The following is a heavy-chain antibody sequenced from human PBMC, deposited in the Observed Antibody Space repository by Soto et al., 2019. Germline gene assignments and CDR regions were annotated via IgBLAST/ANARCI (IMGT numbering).Heavy chain of an antibody. CDR3: ARALDYSNSYFDY. D-gene: IGHD4-4*01. CDR2: IYYSGST. Sequence: AETLSLTCTVSGGSISSYYWSWIRQPPGKGLEWIGYIYYSGSTNYNPSLKSRVTISVDTSKNQFSLKLSSVNAADTAVYYCARALDYSNSYFDYWGQGTLVTVSS. CDR1: GGSISSYY. J-gene: IGHJ4*02. V-gene: IGHV4-59*01.